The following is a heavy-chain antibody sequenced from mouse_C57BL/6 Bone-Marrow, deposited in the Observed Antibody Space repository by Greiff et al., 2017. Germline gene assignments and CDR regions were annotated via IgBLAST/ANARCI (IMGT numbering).Heavy chain of an antibody. J-gene: IGHJ3*01. V-gene: IGHV14-1*01. CDR3: TRGLLAWFSY. CDR2: IEPEDGDT. CDR1: GFNIKDYY. Sequence: VQLKQSGAELARPGASVKLSCTASGFNIKDYYMHWVKQRPEQGLEWIGRIEPEDGDTEYAPKFQGKATMTADTSSNTAYLQLSSLTSEDTAVYYCTRGLLAWFSYWCQGTLVTVSA. D-gene: IGHD1-1*01.